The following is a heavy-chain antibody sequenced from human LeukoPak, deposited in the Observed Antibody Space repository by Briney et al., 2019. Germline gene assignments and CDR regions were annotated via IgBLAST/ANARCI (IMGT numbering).Heavy chain of an antibody. CDR1: GGSISSYY. J-gene: IGHJ6*03. D-gene: IGHD5-12*01. Sequence: PSETLSLTCTVSGGSISSYYWTWIRQPPGKGLEWIGYIYYRGNTSYNPSLKSRVTLSVDTSKNQFSLKLSSVTAADTAVYYCASTPRGYSGYLSFYYYMDLWGKGTTVTVSS. CDR2: IYYRGNT. CDR3: ASTPRGYSGYLSFYYYMDL. V-gene: IGHV4-59*08.